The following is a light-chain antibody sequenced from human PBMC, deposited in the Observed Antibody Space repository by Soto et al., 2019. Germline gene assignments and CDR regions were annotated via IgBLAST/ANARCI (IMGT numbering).Light chain of an antibody. CDR1: QSVSSSY. V-gene: IGKV3-20*01. CDR2: GAS. CDR3: KQYGSSPRT. Sequence: EMVLTQSPGTLSLSPGERATLACRASQSVSSSYLAWYQQKPGQAPRLLIYGASSRATGIPDRFSGSGSGTDFTLTISRLEPEDCAVYYCKQYGSSPRTFGQGTKVEIK. J-gene: IGKJ1*01.